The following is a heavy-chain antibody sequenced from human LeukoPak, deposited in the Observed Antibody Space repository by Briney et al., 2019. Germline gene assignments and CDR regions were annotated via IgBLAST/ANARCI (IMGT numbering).Heavy chain of an antibody. CDR3: ARGTGYYISYFDY. J-gene: IGHJ4*02. CDR2: IYYSGST. V-gene: IGHV4-61*01. CDR1: GGSVSSGSYY. Sequence: SETLSLTCTVSGGSVSSGSYYWSWIRQPPGKGLEWIGYIYYSGSTNYNPSLKSRVTISVDTSKNQFSLKLSSVTAADTAVYYCARGTGYYISYFDYWGQGTLVTVSS. D-gene: IGHD3/OR15-3a*01.